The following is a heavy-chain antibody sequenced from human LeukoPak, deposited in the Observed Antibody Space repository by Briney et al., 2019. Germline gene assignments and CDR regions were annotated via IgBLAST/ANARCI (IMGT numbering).Heavy chain of an antibody. V-gene: IGHV4-59*11. CDR2: IYYSGST. J-gene: IGHJ5*02. CDR1: GGSISSHY. Sequence: SETLSLTCTVSGGSISSHYWSWIRQPPGKGLEWIGYIYYSGSTNYNPSLKSRVTISVGTSKNQFSLKLSSVTAADTAVYYCARGSEAFGPWGQGTLVTVSS. CDR3: ARGSEAFGP.